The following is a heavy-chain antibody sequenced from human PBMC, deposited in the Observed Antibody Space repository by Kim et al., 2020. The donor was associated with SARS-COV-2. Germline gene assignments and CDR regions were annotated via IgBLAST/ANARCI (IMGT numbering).Heavy chain of an antibody. V-gene: IGHV1-8*01. D-gene: IGHD6-19*01. CDR3: ARTTNGWPNWFDS. J-gene: IGHJ5*01. Sequence: ASVKVSCKASGYFFNTYDINWVRQAPGQGLEWLGWVTPSTGNTGYAQKFQGRVTVTRDTSIRTAYMELSNLRSEDTAVYYCARTTNGWPNWFDSWGQGTLVTVSS. CDR2: VTPSTGNT. CDR1: GYFFNTYD.